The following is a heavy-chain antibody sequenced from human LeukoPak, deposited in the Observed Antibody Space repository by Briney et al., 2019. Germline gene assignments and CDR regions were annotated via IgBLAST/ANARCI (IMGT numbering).Heavy chain of an antibody. D-gene: IGHD3-22*01. CDR2: FDPEDGET. V-gene: IGHV1-24*01. CDR3: ARVVGDSSGYDAFDI. CDR1: GYTLTELS. J-gene: IGHJ3*02. Sequence: GASVKVSCKVSGYTLTELSMHWVRQAPGKGLEWMGGFDPEDGETIYAQKFQGRVTMTEDTSTDTAYMELSSLRSEDTAVYYCARVVGDSSGYDAFDIWGQGTMVTVSS.